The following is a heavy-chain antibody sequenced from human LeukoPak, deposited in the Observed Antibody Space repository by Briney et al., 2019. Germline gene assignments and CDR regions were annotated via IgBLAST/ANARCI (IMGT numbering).Heavy chain of an antibody. CDR3: ASPQRGSNEWNYF. CDR1: GFTFSDYY. CDR2: ISSSGSTL. V-gene: IGHV3-11*01. J-gene: IGHJ4*02. D-gene: IGHD3-3*01. Sequence: GGSLRLSCAASGFTFSDYYMSWIRQAPGKGLEWVSYISSSGSTLYYADSVKGRFTISRDNAKNSLYLQMNSLRAEDTAVYYCASPQRGSNEWNYFWGQGTLVTVSS.